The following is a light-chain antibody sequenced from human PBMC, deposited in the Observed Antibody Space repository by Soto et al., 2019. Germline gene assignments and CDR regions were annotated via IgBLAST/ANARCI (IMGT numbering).Light chain of an antibody. CDR2: EVS. J-gene: IGLJ2*01. CDR1: SSDVGGYNY. Sequence: QSVLTQPPSASGSPGQSVTISCTGTSSDVGGYNYVSWYQQHPGKAPKLMIYEVSKRPSGVPDRFSGSKSGTTASLTVSGLQADDEADYYCCSYAGSNIVVFGGGTQLTVL. V-gene: IGLV2-8*01. CDR3: CSYAGSNIVV.